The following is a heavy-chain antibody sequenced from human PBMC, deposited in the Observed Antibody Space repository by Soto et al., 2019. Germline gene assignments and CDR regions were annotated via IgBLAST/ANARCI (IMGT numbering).Heavy chain of an antibody. CDR1: GFTFSSYE. CDR2: ISSSGSTI. Sequence: PGGSLRLSCAASGFTFSSYEMNWVRQAPGKGLEWVSYISSSGSTIYYADSVKGRFTISRDNAKNSLYLQMNSLRAEDTAVYYCAKPSNYYYYGMDVWGQGTTVTVSS. J-gene: IGHJ6*02. CDR3: AKPSNYYYYGMDV. V-gene: IGHV3-48*03. D-gene: IGHD4-4*01.